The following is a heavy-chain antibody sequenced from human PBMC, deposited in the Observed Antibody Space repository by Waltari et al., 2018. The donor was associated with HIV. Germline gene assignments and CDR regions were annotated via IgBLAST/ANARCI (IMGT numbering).Heavy chain of an antibody. CDR2: FDPEQGKT. V-gene: IGHV1-24*01. D-gene: IGHD2-15*01. CDR3: TTEGLYCSGGTCYSRFDP. CDR1: GYTLSELS. J-gene: IGHJ5*02. Sequence: QVPLVQSGAEVKKPGASVKVSCKVSGYTLSELSMHWVRQAPGKGLEWMGGFDPEQGKTIYAQSFQGRVTMTEDAATDTAYMELSSLRSEDTAVYYCTTEGLYCSGGTCYSRFDPWGQGTLVTVSS.